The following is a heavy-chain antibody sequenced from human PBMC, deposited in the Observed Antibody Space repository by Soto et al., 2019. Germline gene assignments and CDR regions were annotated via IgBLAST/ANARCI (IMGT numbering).Heavy chain of an antibody. CDR1: GGSISSYY. Sequence: SETLSLTCTVSGGSISSYYWSWIRQPPGKGLEWIGYIYYSGSTNYNPSLKSRVTISVDTSKNQFSLKLSSVTAADTAVYYCARLDCSGGSCFGYFDYWGQGTLVTVSS. V-gene: IGHV4-59*08. CDR2: IYYSGST. D-gene: IGHD2-15*01. J-gene: IGHJ4*02. CDR3: ARLDCSGGSCFGYFDY.